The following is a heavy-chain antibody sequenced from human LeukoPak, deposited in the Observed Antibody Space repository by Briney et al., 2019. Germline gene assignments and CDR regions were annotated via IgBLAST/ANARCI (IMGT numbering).Heavy chain of an antibody. CDR2: IYTSGST. CDR3: ARDPLPKAFDY. D-gene: IGHD1-26*01. J-gene: IGHJ4*02. CDR1: GGSISSGSYY. Sequence: PSETLSLTCTVSGGSISSGSYYWSWIRQPAGKGLEWIGRIYTSGSTNYNPSLKSRVTISVGTSKNQFSLKLSSVTATDTAVYYCARDPLPKAFDYWGQGTLVTVSS. V-gene: IGHV4-61*02.